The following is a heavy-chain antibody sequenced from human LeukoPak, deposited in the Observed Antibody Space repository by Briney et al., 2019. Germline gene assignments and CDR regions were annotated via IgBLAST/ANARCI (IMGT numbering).Heavy chain of an antibody. J-gene: IGHJ4*02. CDR3: ARDRAVPAAKTYYFDY. Sequence: GGSLRLSCAASGFTFSSYAMHWVRQAPGKGLEWVAVISYDGSNKYYADSVKGRFTISRDNSKNTLYLQMNSLRAEDTAVYYCARDRAVPAAKTYYFDYGGKGTLVTVPS. V-gene: IGHV3-30-3*01. D-gene: IGHD2-2*01. CDR1: GFTFSSYA. CDR2: ISYDGSNK.